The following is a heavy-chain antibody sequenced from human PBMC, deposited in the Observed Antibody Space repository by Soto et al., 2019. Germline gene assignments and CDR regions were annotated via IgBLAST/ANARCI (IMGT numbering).Heavy chain of an antibody. CDR3: ARNRGTFDY. CDR1: GFPFSTYS. J-gene: IGHJ4*02. D-gene: IGHD1-1*01. CDR2: ISTTGTTI. V-gene: IGHV3-48*02. Sequence: GGSLRLSCAASGFPFSTYSMNWVRQAPGKGLEWFSYISTTGTTIYYADSVKGRFTISRDNTKNSLYLQMNSLRDEDTAVYYYARNRGTFDYWGQGTLVTVSS.